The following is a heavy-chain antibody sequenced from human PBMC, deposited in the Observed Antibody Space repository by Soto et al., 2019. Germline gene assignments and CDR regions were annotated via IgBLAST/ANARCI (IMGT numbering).Heavy chain of an antibody. Sequence: ASVKVSFKASGYTFTGYSRHWVRQAPGQGLEWMGWINPNSGGTNYAQKFQGRVTMTRDTSISTAYMELSRLRSDDTAVYYCARDLPVYYYGSGSYGRDWGQGTLVTVSS. CDR3: ARDLPVYYYGSGSYGRD. CDR2: INPNSGGT. J-gene: IGHJ4*02. D-gene: IGHD3-10*01. V-gene: IGHV1-2*02. CDR1: GYTFTGYS.